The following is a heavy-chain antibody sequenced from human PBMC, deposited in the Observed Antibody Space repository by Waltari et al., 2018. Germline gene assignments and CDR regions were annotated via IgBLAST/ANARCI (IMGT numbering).Heavy chain of an antibody. CDR2: IYYSGST. V-gene: IGHV4-59*01. Sequence: QVQLQASGPGLVKPSETLSPTCTFSGASISSYYWRWICQPPCSELEWIGYIYYSGSTNDNPAIKSRVTISVDTYKNQFSQKLSSGTAADTAVYYCARTYDSSGYYTESYYFDYWGQGTLVTVSS. CDR3: ARTYDSSGYYTESYYFDY. CDR1: GASISSYY. D-gene: IGHD3-22*01. J-gene: IGHJ4*02.